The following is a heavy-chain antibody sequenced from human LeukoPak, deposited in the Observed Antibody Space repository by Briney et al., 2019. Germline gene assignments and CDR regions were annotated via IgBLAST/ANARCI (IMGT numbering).Heavy chain of an antibody. Sequence: GASVKVSCKASGYTFTGYYMHWVRQAPGQGLEWMGWINPNSGGTNYAQKFQGRVTMTRDTSISTAYMELSRLRSDDTAVYYCARGSPIVLMVYAYAFDIWGQGQWSPSLQ. CDR1: GYTFTGYY. J-gene: IGHJ3*02. CDR3: ARGSPIVLMVYAYAFDI. D-gene: IGHD2-8*01. CDR2: INPNSGGT. V-gene: IGHV1-2*02.